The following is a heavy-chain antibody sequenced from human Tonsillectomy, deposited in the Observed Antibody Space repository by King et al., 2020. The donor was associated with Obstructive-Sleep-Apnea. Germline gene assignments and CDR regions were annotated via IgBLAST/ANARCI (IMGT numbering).Heavy chain of an antibody. Sequence: VQLVESGGGVVQPGRSLRLSCAASEFTFSSYGMHWVRQAPGKGLEGVAVISYDGNNKFYADSVKGRFTISRDNSKNTLFLQMDSLRAEDTAVYYCAKGQSDYYDNSGYYGVDYWGQGTLVTVSS. CDR1: EFTFSSYG. D-gene: IGHD3-22*01. CDR2: ISYDGNNK. J-gene: IGHJ4*02. CDR3: AKGQSDYYDNSGYYGVDY. V-gene: IGHV3-30*18.